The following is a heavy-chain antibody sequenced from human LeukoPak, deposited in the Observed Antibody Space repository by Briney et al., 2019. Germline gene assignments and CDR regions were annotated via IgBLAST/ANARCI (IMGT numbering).Heavy chain of an antibody. CDR1: GSTFSNYA. J-gene: IGHJ4*02. Sequence: GGSLRLSCAASGSTFSNYAMSWVRQAPGQGLEWVSAIGGSGTATYYADSVKGRFTISRDNSENTLYLQMNSLRAEDTALYYCAKHISGWYIFDYWGQGTLVTVSS. CDR2: IGGSGTAT. CDR3: AKHISGWYIFDY. V-gene: IGHV3-23*01. D-gene: IGHD6-13*01.